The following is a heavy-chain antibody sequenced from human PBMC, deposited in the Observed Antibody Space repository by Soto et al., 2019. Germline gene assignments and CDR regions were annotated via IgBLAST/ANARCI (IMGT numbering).Heavy chain of an antibody. CDR2: ISSNGGST. J-gene: IGHJ4*02. V-gene: IGHV3-64D*06. D-gene: IGHD4-4*01. CDR3: VKDFVGMTTVTTARAFDY. Sequence: EVQLVESGGGLVQPGGSLRLSCSASGFTFSSYAMHWVRQAPGKGLEYVSAISSNGGSTYYADSVKGRFTISRDNSKNTLYLQMSSLRAEDTAVYYCVKDFVGMTTVTTARAFDYWGQGTLVTVSS. CDR1: GFTFSSYA.